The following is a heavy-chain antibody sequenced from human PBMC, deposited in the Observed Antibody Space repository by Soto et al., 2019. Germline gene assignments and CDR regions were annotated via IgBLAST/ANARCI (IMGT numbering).Heavy chain of an antibody. CDR2: IWYDGSDK. V-gene: IGHV3-33*01. CDR3: ARTLYDSSGYHHFQH. Sequence: LRLSCAASGLTFSSYGMHGVRQAPCKVLEWVAVIWYDGSDKYNADSVKGRFTISRDNSKNTLYLRMNSLRAEDTAVYYCARTLYDSSGYHHFQHWGQGTLVTVAS. J-gene: IGHJ1*01. D-gene: IGHD3-22*01. CDR1: GLTFSSYG.